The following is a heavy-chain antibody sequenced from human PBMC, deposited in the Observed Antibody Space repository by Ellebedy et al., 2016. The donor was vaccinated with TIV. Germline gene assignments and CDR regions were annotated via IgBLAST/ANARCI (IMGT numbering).Heavy chain of an antibody. CDR1: GYTFTTYY. CDR2: IYPSAGST. CDR3: ARGVTESGNDAFDI. V-gene: IGHV1-46*01. J-gene: IGHJ3*02. Sequence: AASVKVSCKASGYTFTTYYIHWVRQPPGQGLEWMGVIYPSAGSTNYAQKFQGRVTLTRDTSTSTVYMDLSSLRSEDTAVYYCARGVTESGNDAFDIWGQGTVVTVSS. D-gene: IGHD4-23*01.